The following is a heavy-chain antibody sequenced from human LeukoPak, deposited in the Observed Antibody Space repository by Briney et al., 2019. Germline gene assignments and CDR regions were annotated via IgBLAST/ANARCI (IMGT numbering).Heavy chain of an antibody. J-gene: IGHJ4*02. D-gene: IGHD2-2*01. Sequence: GGSLRLSCAAYGFTFDDYAMHWVRQVPGRGLEWVSGISWNSGSIDYADSVKGRFTISRDNAKNSLYLQMNSLRAEDTAVYYCARDYCSSTSCYSVGGYWGQGTLVTVSS. CDR3: ARDYCSSTSCYSVGGY. CDR2: ISWNSGSI. V-gene: IGHV3-9*01. CDR1: GFTFDDYA.